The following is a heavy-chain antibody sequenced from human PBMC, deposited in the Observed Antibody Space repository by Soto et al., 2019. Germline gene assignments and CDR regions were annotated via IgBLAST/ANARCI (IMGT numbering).Heavy chain of an antibody. Sequence: QVQLVESGGGVVQPGRSLRLSCSASGFTFTSHAMHWVRQAPGKGLEWMAVISYEGSNRFYADSVKGRLTISRDTSKNTLYLQMNNVRPEDTAAYYCARETCYHSSAPGRTIDYWGQGTLVTVSS. CDR2: ISYEGSNR. CDR3: ARETCYHSSAPGRTIDY. D-gene: IGHD1-26*01. V-gene: IGHV3-30-3*01. J-gene: IGHJ4*02. CDR1: GFTFTSHA.